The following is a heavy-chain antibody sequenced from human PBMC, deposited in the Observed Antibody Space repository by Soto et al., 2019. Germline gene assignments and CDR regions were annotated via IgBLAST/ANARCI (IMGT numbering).Heavy chain of an antibody. CDR2: IYWDDEK. CDR1: GFSLSTSGVG. V-gene: IGHV2-5*02. CDR3: AYKRGYYDFWSGYAP. Sequence: QITLKESGPTLVKPTQTLTLTCTFSGFSLSTSGVGVGWIRQPPGKALEWLALIYWDDEKRYSPSLKSRLTISKDTSKNQAVLTLTNMDPVDTATYYCAYKRGYYDFWSGYAPWGQGTLVTVSS. J-gene: IGHJ5*02. D-gene: IGHD3-3*01.